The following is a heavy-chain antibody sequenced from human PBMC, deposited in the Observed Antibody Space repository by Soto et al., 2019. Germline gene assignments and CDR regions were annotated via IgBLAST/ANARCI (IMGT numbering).Heavy chain of an antibody. CDR3: ARGDLWFGGPYFDY. D-gene: IGHD3-10*01. Sequence: SETLSVTCTVDGGSFSGYYWSWIRQPPGKGLEWIGEINHSGSTNYNPSLKSRVTISVDTSKNQFSLKLSSVTAADTAVYYCARGDLWFGGPYFDYWGQGTLVTVS. J-gene: IGHJ4*02. CDR1: GGSFSGYY. V-gene: IGHV4-34*01. CDR2: INHSGST.